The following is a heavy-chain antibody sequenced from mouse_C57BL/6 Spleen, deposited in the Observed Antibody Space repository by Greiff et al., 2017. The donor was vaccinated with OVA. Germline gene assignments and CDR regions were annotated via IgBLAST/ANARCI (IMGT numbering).Heavy chain of an antibody. CDR1: GFNIKDDY. V-gene: IGHV14-4*01. J-gene: IGHJ1*03. CDR2: IVPENGDT. Sequence: VQLQQSGAELVRPGASVKLSCTASGFNIKDDYLPWVKQRPEQGLEWIGWIVPENGDTEYASKFPGKATITADTSSNTAYLQLSSLTSEDTAVYYCTSPVVATPYFDVWGTGTTVTVSS. D-gene: IGHD1-1*01. CDR3: TSPVVATPYFDV.